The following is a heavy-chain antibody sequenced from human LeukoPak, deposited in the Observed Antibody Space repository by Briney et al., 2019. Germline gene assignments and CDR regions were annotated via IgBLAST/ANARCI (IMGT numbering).Heavy chain of an antibody. Sequence: LRLSCAASGFTFSNYAMSWIRQPPGKGLEWIGYIYYSGSTYYNPSLKSRVTISVDTSKNQFSLKLSSVTAADTAVYYCASHFKTKYCSSTSCYRTFDYWGQGTLVTVSS. CDR1: GFTFSNYA. V-gene: IGHV4-30-4*08. CDR3: ASHFKTKYCSSTSCYRTFDY. D-gene: IGHD2-2*02. CDR2: IYYSGST. J-gene: IGHJ4*02.